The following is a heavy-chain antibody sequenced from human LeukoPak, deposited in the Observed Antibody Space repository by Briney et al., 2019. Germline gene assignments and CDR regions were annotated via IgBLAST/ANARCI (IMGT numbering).Heavy chain of an antibody. J-gene: IGHJ4*02. Sequence: GESLKISCKGSGYSFTTYWIGWVRQMPGRGLEWMGIIYPGDSDTRYSPSFQGQVTISADKSISTTYLQWSRLKASDTAIYYCAKHSRTGSSFDPFEYWGQGTLVTVSS. CDR1: GYSFTTYW. CDR2: IYPGDSDT. CDR3: AKHSRTGSSFDPFEY. V-gene: IGHV5-51*01. D-gene: IGHD3-10*01.